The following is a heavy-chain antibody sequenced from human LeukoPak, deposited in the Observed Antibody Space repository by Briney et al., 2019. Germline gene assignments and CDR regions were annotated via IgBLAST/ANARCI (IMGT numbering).Heavy chain of an antibody. V-gene: IGHV3-66*01. CDR2: IYSGGST. CDR1: GFTVSSNY. J-gene: IGHJ4*02. CDR3: ARDSGYYYDSSGYYFDY. D-gene: IGHD3-22*01. Sequence: GSLRLSCAASGFTVSSNYMSWVRQAPGKGLEWVSVIYSGGSTYYADSVKGRFTISRDNSKNTLYLQMNSLRAEDTAVYYCARDSGYYYDSSGYYFDYWGQGTLDTVSS.